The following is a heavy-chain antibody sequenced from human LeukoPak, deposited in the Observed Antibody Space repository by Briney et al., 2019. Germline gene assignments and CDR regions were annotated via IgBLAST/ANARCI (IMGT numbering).Heavy chain of an antibody. D-gene: IGHD1-26*01. Sequence: SETLSLTCAVYGGSFSGYYWSWIRQPPGKGLEWIGEINHSGSTNYNPSLKSRVTVSVDTSKNQFSLKLSSATAADTAVYYCARGRWELPTGGLQYYFDYWGQGTLVTVSS. CDR3: ARGRWELPTGGLQYYFDY. J-gene: IGHJ4*02. CDR2: INHSGST. CDR1: GGSFSGYY. V-gene: IGHV4-34*01.